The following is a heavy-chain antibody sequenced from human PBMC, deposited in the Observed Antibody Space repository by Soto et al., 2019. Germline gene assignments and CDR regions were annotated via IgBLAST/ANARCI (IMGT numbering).Heavy chain of an antibody. CDR1: GFTFSSYA. Sequence: GGSLRLSCAASGFTFSSYAMHWVRQAPGKGLEWVAVISYDGSNKYYGDSVKGRFTISRDNSKNTLYLQMNSLRAEDTAVYYCARTGYYYDSSGYFLDYWGQGTLVTVSS. J-gene: IGHJ4*02. D-gene: IGHD3-22*01. CDR2: ISYDGSNK. V-gene: IGHV3-30-3*01. CDR3: ARTGYYYDSSGYFLDY.